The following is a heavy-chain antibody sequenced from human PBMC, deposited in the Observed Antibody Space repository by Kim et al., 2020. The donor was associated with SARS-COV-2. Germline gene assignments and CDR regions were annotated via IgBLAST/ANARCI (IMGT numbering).Heavy chain of an antibody. CDR2: ISGSGGST. CDR3: AKDRSYYDSSGYKQDRINWYFDL. Sequence: GGSLRLSCAASGFTFSSYAMSGVRQAPGKGLEWVSAISGSGGSTYYADSVKGRFTISRDNSKNTLYLQMNSLRAEDTAVYYCAKDRSYYDSSGYKQDRINWYFDLWGRGTLVTVSS. CDR1: GFTFSSYA. D-gene: IGHD3-22*01. J-gene: IGHJ2*01. V-gene: IGHV3-23*01.